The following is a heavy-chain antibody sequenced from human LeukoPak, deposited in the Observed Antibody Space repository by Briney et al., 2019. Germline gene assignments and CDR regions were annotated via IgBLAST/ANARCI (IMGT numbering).Heavy chain of an antibody. Sequence: SETLSLTCTVSGASISSFYWGWIRQPPGKGLEWIGYIFYSGSTNYNPSLKSRLTISSDTSISQLSLNLRSVTAADTAVYYCARTGGGYSFDSWGQGTLVTVSS. CDR2: IFYSGST. V-gene: IGHV4-59*01. D-gene: IGHD3-22*01. J-gene: IGHJ4*02. CDR1: GASISSFY. CDR3: ARTGGGYSFDS.